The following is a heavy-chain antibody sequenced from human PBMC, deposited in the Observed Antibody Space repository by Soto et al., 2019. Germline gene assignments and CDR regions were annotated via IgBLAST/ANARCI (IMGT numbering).Heavy chain of an antibody. CDR2: IYYSGST. V-gene: IGHV4-59*01. D-gene: IGHD3-16*01. CDR1: GGSISSYY. CDR3: ARDPGGSAFDY. J-gene: IGHJ4*02. Sequence: SETLSLTCTVSGGSISSYYWSWIRQPPGKGLEWIGYIYYSGSTNYNPSLKSRVTISVDTSKNQFSLKLSSATAADTAVYYCARDPGGSAFDYWGQGTLVTSPQ.